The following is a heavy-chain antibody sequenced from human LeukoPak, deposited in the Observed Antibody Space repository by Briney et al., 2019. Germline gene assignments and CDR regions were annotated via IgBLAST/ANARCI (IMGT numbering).Heavy chain of an antibody. CDR2: IYYSGST. CDR1: GGSISSYY. CDR3: AGGTYYDSWSGPYYYGMDV. J-gene: IGHJ6*02. D-gene: IGHD3-3*01. V-gene: IGHV4-59*01. Sequence: SETLSLTCTVSGGSISSYYWSWIRQPPGKGLEWIGYIYYSGSTNYNPSLKSRVTISVDTSKNQFSLKLSSVTAADTAVYYCAGGTYYDSWSGPYYYGMDVWGQGTTVTVSS.